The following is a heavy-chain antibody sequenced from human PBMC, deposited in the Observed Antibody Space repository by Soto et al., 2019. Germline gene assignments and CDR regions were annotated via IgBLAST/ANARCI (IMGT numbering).Heavy chain of an antibody. CDR1: GYSFTSYW. D-gene: IGHD2-2*01. CDR2: IYPGDSDT. V-gene: IGHV5-51*01. Sequence: GESLKISCKGSGYSFTSYWIGWVRQMPGKGLEWMGIIYPGDSDTRYSPSFQGQVTISADKSISTAYLQWSSLKASDTAMYYCARQSVVPAAIFYYGMDVWGQGTTVTVSS. J-gene: IGHJ6*02. CDR3: ARQSVVPAAIFYYGMDV.